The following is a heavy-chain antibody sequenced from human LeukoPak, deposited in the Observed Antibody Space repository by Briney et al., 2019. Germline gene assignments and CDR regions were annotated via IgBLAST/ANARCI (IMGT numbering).Heavy chain of an antibody. Sequence: EGSLRLSCAASGFTFSTYWMHWVRQAPGKGLVWVSGIRGDESKTTYADSVKGRFTISRDNAKNTLCLQMNSLRAEDTAVYYCARDTASAFDYWGQGTLVTVSS. CDR1: GFTFSTYW. CDR2: IRGDESKT. D-gene: IGHD2-21*02. V-gene: IGHV3-74*01. CDR3: ARDTASAFDY. J-gene: IGHJ4*02.